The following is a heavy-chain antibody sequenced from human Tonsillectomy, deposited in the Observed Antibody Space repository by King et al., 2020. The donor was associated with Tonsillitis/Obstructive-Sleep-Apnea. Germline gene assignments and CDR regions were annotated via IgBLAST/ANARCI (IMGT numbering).Heavy chain of an antibody. CDR2: ISSSGSTI. Sequence: VQLVESGGGLVQPGGSLRLSCAASGFTFSSYEMNWVRQAPGKGLEWVSYISSSGSTIYYADSVKGRFTISRDNAKNSLYLQMNSLRAEDTAVYYCARDPTRSGYCSSTSCYDAWGQGTLVTVSS. CDR1: GFTFSSYE. J-gene: IGHJ5*02. D-gene: IGHD2-2*01. V-gene: IGHV3-48*03. CDR3: ARDPTRSGYCSSTSCYDA.